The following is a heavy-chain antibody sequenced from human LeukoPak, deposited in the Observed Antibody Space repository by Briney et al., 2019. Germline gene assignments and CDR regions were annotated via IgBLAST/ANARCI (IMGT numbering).Heavy chain of an antibody. D-gene: IGHD1-26*01. Sequence: SETLTLTCTVTGGTISSYYWSWIRQPAGKGLEWIGRMYTSGSTNYNPSLKSRVTMSVDTSKNQFSLKLSSVTAADTAVYYCARDGSGSSGGYFDYWGQGSLVTVS. CDR3: ARDGSGSSGGYFDY. CDR2: MYTSGST. J-gene: IGHJ4*02. CDR1: GGTISSYY. V-gene: IGHV4-4*07.